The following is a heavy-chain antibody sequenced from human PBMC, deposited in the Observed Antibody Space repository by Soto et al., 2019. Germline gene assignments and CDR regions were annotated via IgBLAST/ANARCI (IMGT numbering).Heavy chain of an antibody. J-gene: IGHJ4*02. V-gene: IGHV1-69*13. Sequence: ASVKLSCKASGGTFSSYAISWVRHAPGQGLEWMGGIIPSFGTANYAQKFQGRVTITADESTSTAYMELSSLRSEDTAVYYCARESRYCSGGSCYFLPGINYWGQGTLVTVSS. CDR2: IIPSFGTA. CDR1: GGTFSSYA. D-gene: IGHD2-15*01. CDR3: ARESRYCSGGSCYFLPGINY.